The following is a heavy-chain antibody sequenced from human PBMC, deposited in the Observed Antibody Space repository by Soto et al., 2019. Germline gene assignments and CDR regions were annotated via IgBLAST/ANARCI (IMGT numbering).Heavy chain of an antibody. J-gene: IGHJ6*03. CDR3: ARANHDFWSVMKWDYMDV. V-gene: IGHV3-7*04. CDR2: IEREGSEK. D-gene: IGHD3-3*01. CDR1: GFTFRVYW. Sequence: GGSLRLSCAASGFTFRVYWMSWVRQAPGKGLEWVANIEREGSEKYYVDSVKGRFTISRDNAENSLYLQMNSLRAEDTAVYYCARANHDFWSVMKWDYMDVWGKGTTVTVSS.